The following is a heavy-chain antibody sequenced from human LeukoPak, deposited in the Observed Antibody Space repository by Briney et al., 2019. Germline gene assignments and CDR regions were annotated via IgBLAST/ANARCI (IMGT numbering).Heavy chain of an antibody. Sequence: PSETLSLTCTVSGGSISSGSYYWSWIRQHPGKGLEWIGYIYYSGSTYYNPSLKSRVTISVDTSKNQFSLKLSSVTAADTAVYYCARDVNYYDSSGLTVYYFDYWGQGTLVTVSS. CDR3: ARDVNYYDSSGLTVYYFDY. D-gene: IGHD3-22*01. V-gene: IGHV4-31*03. CDR1: GGSISSGSYY. J-gene: IGHJ4*02. CDR2: IYYSGST.